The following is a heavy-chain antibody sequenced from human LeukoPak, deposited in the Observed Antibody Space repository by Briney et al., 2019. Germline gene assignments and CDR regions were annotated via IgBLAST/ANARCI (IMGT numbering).Heavy chain of an antibody. Sequence: PGGSLRLSCAASGFTVSSNYMSWVRQAPGKGLEWVSVIYSGGSTYYADSVKGRFTISRDNSKNTLYLQMNSLRAEDTAVYYCATIFGVAVYYYYMDVWGKGTTVTVSS. CDR1: GFTVSSNY. CDR3: ATIFGVAVYYYYMDV. J-gene: IGHJ6*03. D-gene: IGHD3-3*01. V-gene: IGHV3-53*01. CDR2: IYSGGST.